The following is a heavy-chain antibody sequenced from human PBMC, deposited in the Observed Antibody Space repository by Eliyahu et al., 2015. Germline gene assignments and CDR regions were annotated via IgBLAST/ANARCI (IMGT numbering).Heavy chain of an antibody. Sequence: EVQLLESGGGLVQPGGSLRLSCAASGFTFSSYAMSWVRQAPGKGLEWVSTISGRGGTTDYVDSVKGRFTISRDSSKNTVYLQMNDLRAEDTAVYYCAKGSGYSYGQNDFWGQGTLVTVSS. J-gene: IGHJ4*02. CDR2: ISGRGGTT. CDR1: GFTFSSYA. D-gene: IGHD5-18*01. V-gene: IGHV3-23*01. CDR3: AKGSGYSYGQNDF.